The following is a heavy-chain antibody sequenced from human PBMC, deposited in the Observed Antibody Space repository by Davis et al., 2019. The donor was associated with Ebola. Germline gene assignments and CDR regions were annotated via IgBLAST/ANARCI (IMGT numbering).Heavy chain of an antibody. CDR3: ARFDFWSGYPTFDY. CDR2: IDPSDSYT. CDR1: GYTFTSYA. Sequence: KVSCKASGYTFTSYAISWVRQMPGKGLEWMGRIDPSDSYTNYSPSFQGHVTISADKSISTAYLQWSSLKASDTAMYYCARFDFWSGYPTFDYWGQGTLVTVSS. J-gene: IGHJ4*02. D-gene: IGHD3-3*01. V-gene: IGHV5-10-1*01.